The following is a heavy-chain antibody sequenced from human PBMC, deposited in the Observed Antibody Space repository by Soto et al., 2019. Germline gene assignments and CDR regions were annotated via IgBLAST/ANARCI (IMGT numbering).Heavy chain of an antibody. CDR2: ISASSWCT. CDR3: AKEDYSNSLYYFDH. V-gene: IGHV3-23*01. Sequence: GGSLRLSCEASEFSFSSYAMSWVRQAPGKGLEWVLSISASSWCTYYADSVEGRFTISRDISKNTLYLQMSSLRAGDTAVYYCAKEDYSNSLYYFDHWGQGTLVTV. CDR1: EFSFSSYA. J-gene: IGHJ4*02. D-gene: IGHD6-13*01.